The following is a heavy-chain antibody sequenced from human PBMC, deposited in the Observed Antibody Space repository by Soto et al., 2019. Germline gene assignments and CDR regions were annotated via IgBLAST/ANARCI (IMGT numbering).Heavy chain of an antibody. CDR1: GGSISSYY. V-gene: IGHV4-59*01. Sequence: SATLSLTCTVSGGSISSYYWSWIRQPPGKGLEWIGYVYYIVITNYNPSLKSRVTISVDTSTSTAYMELRSLRSDDTAVYYCARDLAIGYCSGGSCYRFDPWGQGTLVTVSS. CDR3: ARDLAIGYCSGGSCYRFDP. D-gene: IGHD2-15*01. J-gene: IGHJ5*02. CDR2: VYYIVIT.